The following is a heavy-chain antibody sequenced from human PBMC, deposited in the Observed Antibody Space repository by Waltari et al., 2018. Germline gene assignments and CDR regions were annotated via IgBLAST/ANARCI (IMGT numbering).Heavy chain of an antibody. CDR2: ISDSGIIT. J-gene: IGHJ4*02. CDR1: GLHFISSA. V-gene: IGHV3-23*01. CDR3: ARHLYGIDYLELDN. Sequence: EVHLLESGGGLAQPGGSLRRSWAASGLHFISSAMSWVRQAPGKGLEWVSGISDSGIITNYADSVQGRFTVSRDNSKNTVFLQLNSLTSEDTAIYYCARHLYGIDYLELDNWGRGTLVTVSS. D-gene: IGHD3-10*01.